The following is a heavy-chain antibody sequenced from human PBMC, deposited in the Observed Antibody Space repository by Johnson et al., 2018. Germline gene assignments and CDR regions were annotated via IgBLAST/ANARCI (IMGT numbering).Heavy chain of an antibody. CDR2: IIPIFGTA. CDR1: GGTFSSYA. CDR3: ARGNMKVVNY. J-gene: IGHJ4*02. Sequence: QVQLVESGAEVKKXGSSXKVXCKASGGTFSSYAISWVRQAPGQGLEWMGGIIPIFGTANYAQKFQGRVTITMDPSATTAHMELSSLRSEDTAVYFCARGNMKVVNYWGQGTLVTVSS. D-gene: IGHD3-22*01. V-gene: IGHV1-69*01.